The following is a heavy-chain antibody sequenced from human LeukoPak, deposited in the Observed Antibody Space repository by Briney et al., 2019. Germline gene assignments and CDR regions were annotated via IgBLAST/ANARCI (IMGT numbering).Heavy chain of an antibody. CDR3: AREQLVVYYYYYYMDV. CDR2: ISSSDSTI. CDR1: GFTFSDYY. V-gene: IGHV3-11*04. Sequence: KPGGSLRLSCAASGFTFSDYYMSWIRQAPGKGLEWVSYISSSDSTIYYADSGKVRFTISRDNAKNSLYLQMNSLRAEDTAVYYCAREQLVVYYYYYYMDVWGKGTTVTVSS. D-gene: IGHD6-13*01. J-gene: IGHJ6*03.